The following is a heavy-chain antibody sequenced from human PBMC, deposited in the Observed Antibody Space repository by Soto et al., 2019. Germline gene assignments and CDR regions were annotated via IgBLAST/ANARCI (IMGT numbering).Heavy chain of an antibody. CDR2: IYPGDSDT. V-gene: IGHV5-51*01. CDR3: ARVGSSGYYSVDY. J-gene: IGHJ4*02. Sequence: PGESLKISCQASGYSFTNYWIGWVRQMPGKGLEWVGIIYPGDSDTRYSPSFQGQVTISADKSISTAYLQWSSLKASDTAMYYCARVGSSGYYSVDYWGQGTLVTVSS. CDR1: GYSFTNYW. D-gene: IGHD3-22*01.